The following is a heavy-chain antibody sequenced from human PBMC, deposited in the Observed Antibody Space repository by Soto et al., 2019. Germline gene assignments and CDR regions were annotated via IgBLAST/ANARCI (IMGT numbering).Heavy chain of an antibody. Sequence: QVQLVQSGAEVKKPGASVKVSCKASGYTFTAYYMHWVRQAPGQGLEWMGWINPNSGGTNYAQKFQGWVTMTRDTSISTAYMELSRLRSDDTAVYYCSRGWGLRYSYGYRYYFDYWGQGTLVTVSS. D-gene: IGHD5-18*01. CDR3: SRGWGLRYSYGYRYYFDY. CDR1: GYTFTAYY. J-gene: IGHJ4*02. CDR2: INPNSGGT. V-gene: IGHV1-2*04.